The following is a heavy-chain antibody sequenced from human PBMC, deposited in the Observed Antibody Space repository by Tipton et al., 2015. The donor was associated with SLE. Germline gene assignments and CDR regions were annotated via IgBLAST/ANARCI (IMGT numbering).Heavy chain of an antibody. CDR2: IYYSGST. CDR3: ARAEGSWDTFDI. V-gene: IGHV4-59*01. D-gene: IGHD2-15*01. J-gene: IGHJ3*02. Sequence: TLSLTCAVYGGSFSGYYWSWIRQPPGRGLEWIGYIYYSGSTHYNPSLKSRVTISVDTSKNQFSLKLSSVTAADTAVYYCARAEGSWDTFDIWGQGTMVTVSS. CDR1: GGSFSGYY.